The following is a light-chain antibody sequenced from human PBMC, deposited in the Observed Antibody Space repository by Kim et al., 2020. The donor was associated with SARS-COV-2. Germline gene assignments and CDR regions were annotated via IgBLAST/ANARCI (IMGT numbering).Light chain of an antibody. CDR1: SSNIGAGYD. CDR3: QSYDSSLSVVV. Sequence: QWVTISCTGSSSNIGAGYDVHWYQQFPGTAPKLLISANNNRPSGVPDRFSGSRSVTSASLAITGLQAEDEADYYCQSYDSSLSVVVFGGGTQLTVL. CDR2: ANN. V-gene: IGLV1-40*01. J-gene: IGLJ2*01.